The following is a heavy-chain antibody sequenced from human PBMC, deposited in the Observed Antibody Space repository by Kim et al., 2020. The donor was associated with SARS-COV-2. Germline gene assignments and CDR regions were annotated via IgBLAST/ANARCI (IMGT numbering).Heavy chain of an antibody. J-gene: IGHJ5*02. CDR3: ARKGRWIPNWFDP. CDR1: GGSVSTDNYY. V-gene: IGHV4-61*01. D-gene: IGHD1-1*01. CDR2: IYYSGNTNYNT. Sequence: SETLSLTCIVSGGSVSTDNYYWTWIRQPPGKGLEWIGYIYYSGNTNYNTNYNPSLKSRDTISVATSKNQFSLKLSSVTAADTAVYYCARKGRWIPNWFDPWGQGTRDPVPS.